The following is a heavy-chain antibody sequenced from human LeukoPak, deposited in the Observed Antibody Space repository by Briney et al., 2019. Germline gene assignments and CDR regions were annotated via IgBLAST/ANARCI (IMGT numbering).Heavy chain of an antibody. D-gene: IGHD3-22*01. V-gene: IGHV4-59*01. CDR1: GGSINGYY. CDR3: ASLRKYYYDSSGYYPLGAFDI. Sequence: PSETLSLTCTVSGGSINGYYWSWIRQPPGKGLEWIGYIYYSGSTNYNPSLKSRVTISVDTSKNQFSLKLSSVTAADTAVYYCASLRKYYYDSSGYYPLGAFDIWGQGTMVTVSS. J-gene: IGHJ3*02. CDR2: IYYSGST.